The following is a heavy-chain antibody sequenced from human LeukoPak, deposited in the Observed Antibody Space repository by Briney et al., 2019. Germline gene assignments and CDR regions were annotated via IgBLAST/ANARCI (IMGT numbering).Heavy chain of an antibody. CDR2: ISWNSGSI. CDR1: GFTFDDYA. CDR3: AKEDDTAFDY. J-gene: IGHJ4*02. Sequence: PGRSLRLSCAASGFTFDDYAMPWVRQAPGKGLEWVSGISWNSGSIGYADSVKGRFTISRDNAKNSLYLRMNSLRAEDTALYYCAKEDDTAFDYWGQGTLVTVSS. D-gene: IGHD5-18*01. V-gene: IGHV3-9*01.